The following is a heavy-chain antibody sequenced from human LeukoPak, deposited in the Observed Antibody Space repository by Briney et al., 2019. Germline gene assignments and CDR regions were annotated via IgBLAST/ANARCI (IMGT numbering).Heavy chain of an antibody. V-gene: IGHV3-66*01. CDR2: IYRGGSR. CDR1: GFTVSDNY. Sequence: AGGSLRLSCAASGFTVSDNYMSWVRQAPGKGLEWVSVIYRGGSRYYADSVKGRFTVSRDNSKSTLYLQMNSLRAEDTAVYYCATFHYYDRSGYNYWGQGTLVTVSS. D-gene: IGHD3-22*01. CDR3: ATFHYYDRSGYNY. J-gene: IGHJ4*02.